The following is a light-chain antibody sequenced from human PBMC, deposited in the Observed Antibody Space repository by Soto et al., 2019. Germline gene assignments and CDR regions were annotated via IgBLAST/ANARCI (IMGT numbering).Light chain of an antibody. J-gene: IGKJ1*01. CDR2: GAS. V-gene: IGKV3-15*01. CDR1: QSVSGN. CDR3: QQYNNWPRT. Sequence: EIVMTQSPATLSVSPGERATLSCRASQSVSGNLAWYQQKPGQAPRLLIYGASTRAAGIPARFSGSGSGTDFTLPISGLQSEDFAVYYGQQYNNWPRTFGQGAKVDIK.